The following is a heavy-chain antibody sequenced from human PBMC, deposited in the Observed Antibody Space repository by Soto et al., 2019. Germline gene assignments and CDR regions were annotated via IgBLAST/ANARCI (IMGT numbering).Heavy chain of an antibody. CDR3: TTQEIVGATGY. CDR2: IRSKGKNYAT. V-gene: IGHV3-73*01. CDR1: GFSFSGSA. Sequence: PGGSLRLSCAASGFSFSGSAIHWVRQASGKGLEWVGRIRSKGKNYATAYAASVKGRFTISRDDSKNTAYLQMNSLKSEDTATYYCTTQEIVGATGYWGQGTQVTVSS. D-gene: IGHD1-26*01. J-gene: IGHJ1*01.